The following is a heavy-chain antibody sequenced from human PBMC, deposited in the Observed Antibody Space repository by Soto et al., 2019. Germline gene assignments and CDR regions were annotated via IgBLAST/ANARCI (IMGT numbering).Heavy chain of an antibody. CDR3: ARTHFYDSSPLLL. D-gene: IGHD3-22*01. V-gene: IGHV4-61*01. CDR1: GGSVSSGNYF. J-gene: IGHJ4*02. Sequence: LSLTCTVSGGSVSSGNYFWSWIRQPPGKGLEWIGYISYNGNTNFNPSLKSRVTISVDTSKTRFSLKLTSVTAADTAVYFCARTHFYDSSPLLLWGQGTLVTVS. CDR2: ISYNGNT.